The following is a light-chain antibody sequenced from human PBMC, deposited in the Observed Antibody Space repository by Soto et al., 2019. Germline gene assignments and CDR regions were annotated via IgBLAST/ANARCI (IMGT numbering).Light chain of an antibody. Sequence: QSVLTQPASVSGSPGQSITISCTGTSGDIGSYNRVSWYQQHPGKAPKLIIYEVTDRPSGVSNRFSGSKSGNTASLTISGLQAEDEAEYYRSSYTNIPTRACVFGNGTQVTVL. V-gene: IGLV2-14*01. CDR1: SGDIGSYNR. CDR2: EVT. CDR3: SSYTNIPTRACV. J-gene: IGLJ1*01.